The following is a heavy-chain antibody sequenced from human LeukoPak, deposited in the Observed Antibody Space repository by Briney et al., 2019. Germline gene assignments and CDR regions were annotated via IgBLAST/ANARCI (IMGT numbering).Heavy chain of an antibody. D-gene: IGHD1-20*01. CDR2: ISAYNGNT. CDR3: ARDLSRITGTNWFDP. V-gene: IGHV1-18*01. Sequence: GASVKVSYKASGYTFTSYGISWVRQAPGQGLEWMGWISAYNGNTNYAQKLQGRVTMTTDTSTSTAYMELRSLRSDDTAVYYCARDLSRITGTNWFDPWGQGTLVTVSS. J-gene: IGHJ5*02. CDR1: GYTFTSYG.